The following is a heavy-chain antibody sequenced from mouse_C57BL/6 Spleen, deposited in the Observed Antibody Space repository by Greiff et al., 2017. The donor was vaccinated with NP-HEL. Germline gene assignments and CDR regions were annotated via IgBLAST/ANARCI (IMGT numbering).Heavy chain of an antibody. D-gene: IGHD2-2*01. V-gene: IGHV1-26*01. CDR1: GYTFTDYY. Sequence: EVQLQQSGPELVKPGASVKISCKASGYTFTDYYMNWVKQSHGKSLEWIGDINPNNGGTSYNQKFKGKATLTVDKSSSTAYMVLRSLTSEDSAVYYCARGEGYGYGPFDYWGQGTTLTVSS. CDR3: ARGEGYGYGPFDY. J-gene: IGHJ2*01. CDR2: INPNNGGT.